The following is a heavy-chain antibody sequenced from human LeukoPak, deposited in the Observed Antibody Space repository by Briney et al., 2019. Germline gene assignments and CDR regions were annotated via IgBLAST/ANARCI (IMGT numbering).Heavy chain of an antibody. Sequence: KPSETLSLTCTVSGGSTSISSYYWGWIRQPPGKGLEWIGSIYYSGSTYYNPSLKSRVTISVDTSKNQFSLKLSSVTAADTAVYYCARHDDYGDYGVAMDVWGPGTTVTVSS. CDR2: IYYSGST. J-gene: IGHJ6*02. CDR1: GGSTSISSYY. V-gene: IGHV4-39*01. D-gene: IGHD4-17*01. CDR3: ARHDDYGDYGVAMDV.